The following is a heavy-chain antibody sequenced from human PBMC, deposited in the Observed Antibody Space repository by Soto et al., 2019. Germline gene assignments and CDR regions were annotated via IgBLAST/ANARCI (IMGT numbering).Heavy chain of an antibody. J-gene: IGHJ6*02. CDR1: GYSFTSYW. CDR3: ARHGCSSTSCYYYYYGMDV. CDR2: IYPGDSDT. D-gene: IGHD2-2*01. V-gene: IGHV5-51*01. Sequence: GESLKISCKGSGYSFTSYWIGWVRQMPGKGLEWMGIIYPGDSDTSYSPSFQGQVTISADKSISTAYLQWSSLKASDTAMYYCARHGCSSTSCYYYYYGMDVWGQGTAVTVSS.